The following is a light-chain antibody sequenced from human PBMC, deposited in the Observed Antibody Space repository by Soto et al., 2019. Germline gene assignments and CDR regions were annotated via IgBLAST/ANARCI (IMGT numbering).Light chain of an antibody. CDR2: DAS. Sequence: DIQMTQSPSTLSASVGDRVTITCRASQSISSWLAWYQQKPGKAPKLLIYDASSLESGVPSRFSGSGSGTEFTLNISSLQPDDFATYYCQQYNSYSYTFGQGTELEIK. CDR1: QSISSW. V-gene: IGKV1-5*01. J-gene: IGKJ2*01. CDR3: QQYNSYSYT.